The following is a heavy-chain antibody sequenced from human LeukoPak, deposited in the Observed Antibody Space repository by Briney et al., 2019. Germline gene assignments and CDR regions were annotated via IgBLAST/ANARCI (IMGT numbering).Heavy chain of an antibody. CDR1: GFTFSSYA. V-gene: IGHV3-30*04. J-gene: IGHJ6*02. CDR2: ISYDGRNE. D-gene: IGHD2-2*01. Sequence: GGSLRLSCAASGFTFSSYATHWVRQAPGKGLDWVAVISYDGRNEYCADSVKGRFTISRDNSKNTLYLQMNSLRAEDTAVYYCARGQDSTFGYYYGMDVWGQGTTVTVSS. CDR3: ARGQDSTFGYYYGMDV.